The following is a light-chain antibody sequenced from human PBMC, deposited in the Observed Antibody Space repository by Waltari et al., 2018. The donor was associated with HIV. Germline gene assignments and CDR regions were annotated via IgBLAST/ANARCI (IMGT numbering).Light chain of an antibody. CDR3: ETWDSSTAV. Sequence: SYELTQPPSLSVSPGQTASITCSGDELGDKYVSWYQQKSDQSPMLIIYQDNKRPSGIPERFPGSNAGNTATLTVGETQTMDEADYYCETWDSSTAVFGGGTRLTVL. J-gene: IGLJ2*01. CDR2: QDN. V-gene: IGLV3-1*01. CDR1: ELGDKY.